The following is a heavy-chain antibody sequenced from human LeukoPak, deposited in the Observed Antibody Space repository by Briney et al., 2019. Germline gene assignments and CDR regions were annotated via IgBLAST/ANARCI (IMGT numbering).Heavy chain of an antibody. V-gene: IGHV4-59*01. CDR2: IYYSGST. D-gene: IGHD2-15*01. J-gene: IGHJ5*02. Sequence: SETLSLTCTVSGGSISSYYWSWVRQPPGKGLEWIGYIYYSGSTNYNPSLMSGGTISVDTSKNQCSLKLSSVTAADTAVYYCARGGGYPFNWFDPWGQGTLVTVSS. CDR3: ARGGGYPFNWFDP. CDR1: GGSISSYY.